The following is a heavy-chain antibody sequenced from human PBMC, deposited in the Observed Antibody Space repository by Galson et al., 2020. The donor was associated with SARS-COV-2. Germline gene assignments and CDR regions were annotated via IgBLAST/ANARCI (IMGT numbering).Heavy chain of an antibody. Sequence: SQTLSLTCTVSGVSISTSSHYWDWIRQPPGKGLEWIGTIYYTGSASYNPSLRRRVTISVDTSKNQFSLRLSSVTAADTAVYYCARRSRVVTALRDWYFGLWGRGILVTVSS. CDR2: IYYTGSA. CDR1: GVSISTSSHY. CDR3: ARRSRVVTALRDWYFGL. V-gene: IGHV4-39*01. D-gene: IGHD2-21*02. J-gene: IGHJ2*01.